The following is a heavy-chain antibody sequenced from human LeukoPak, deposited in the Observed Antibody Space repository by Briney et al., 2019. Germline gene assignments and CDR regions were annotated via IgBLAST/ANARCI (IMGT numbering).Heavy chain of an antibody. D-gene: IGHD6-13*01. CDR2: INPNSGGT. V-gene: IGHV1-2*02. CDR1: GYTFTVYN. J-gene: IGHJ4*02. Sequence: ASVKVSCKASGYTFTVYNMHWVRRDPGQGPEWMGWINPNSGGTNYAQKFQGRVTMTRDTSISTAYMELSRLRSDDTAVYYCARVPPRRAAQGTVFDYWGQGTLVTVSS. CDR3: ARVPPRRAAQGTVFDY.